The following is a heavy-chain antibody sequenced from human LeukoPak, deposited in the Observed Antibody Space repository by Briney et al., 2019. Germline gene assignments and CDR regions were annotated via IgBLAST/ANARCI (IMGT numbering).Heavy chain of an antibody. V-gene: IGHV4-59*01. Sequence: SETLSLTCPVSGGSISSYYWSWIRQPPGKGLEWIGYIYYSGSTNYNPSLKSRVTISVDTSKNQFSLKLSSVTAADTAVYYCARASYSSSWYGGDAFDIWGQGTMVTVSS. CDR3: ARASYSSSWYGGDAFDI. D-gene: IGHD6-13*01. J-gene: IGHJ3*02. CDR1: GGSISSYY. CDR2: IYYSGST.